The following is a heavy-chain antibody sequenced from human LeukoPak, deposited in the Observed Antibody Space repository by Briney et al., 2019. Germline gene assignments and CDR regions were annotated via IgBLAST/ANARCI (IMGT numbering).Heavy chain of an antibody. J-gene: IGHJ3*02. Sequence: GASVKVSCKASGYTFTGYHMHWVRQAPGQGLEWMGWINPNSGGTSYAQKFQGRVTMARDTSISTVYMELSRLRSDDTAVYYCARDRGSYFSDAFDIWGQGTMATVSS. CDR1: GYTFTGYH. CDR2: INPNSGGT. CDR3: ARDRGSYFSDAFDI. V-gene: IGHV1-2*02. D-gene: IGHD1-26*01.